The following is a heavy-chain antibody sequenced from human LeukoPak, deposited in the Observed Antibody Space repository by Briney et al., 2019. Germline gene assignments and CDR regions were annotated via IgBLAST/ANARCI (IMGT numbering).Heavy chain of an antibody. J-gene: IGHJ5*02. CDR1: GGSISSYY. D-gene: IGHD6-19*01. CDR3: ARDLDSSGWHNWFDP. V-gene: IGHV4-59*01. CDR2: IYYSGST. Sequence: PSETLSLTCTVSGGSISSYYWSWIRQPPGKGLEWIGYIYYSGSTNYNPSLKCRVTISVDTSKNQFSLKLSSVTAADTAVYYCARDLDSSGWHNWFDPWGQGTLVTVSS.